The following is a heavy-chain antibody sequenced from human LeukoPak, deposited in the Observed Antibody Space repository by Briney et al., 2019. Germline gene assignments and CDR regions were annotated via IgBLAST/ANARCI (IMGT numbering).Heavy chain of an antibody. CDR3: ARHVPPYCYDSSGSNFDY. V-gene: IGHV4-39*01. J-gene: IGHJ4*02. CDR2: IHYSGST. Sequence: SETLSLTCTVSGGSISSSSYSWGWIRQPPGKGLEWIASIHYSGSTYYNPSRKSRVTISVDASKNQFSLRLSSVTAADTAVYYCARHVPPYCYDSSGSNFDYWGQGTLVTVSS. D-gene: IGHD3-22*01. CDR1: GGSISSSSYS.